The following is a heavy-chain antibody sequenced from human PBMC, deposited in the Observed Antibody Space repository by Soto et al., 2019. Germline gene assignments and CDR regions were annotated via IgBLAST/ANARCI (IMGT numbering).Heavy chain of an antibody. D-gene: IGHD3-9*01. CDR2: FGTSRKYI. CDR1: RYTFSEYS. CDR3: VRDRDWAFDI. J-gene: IGHJ3*02. Sequence: GGSLRLSCAASRYTFSEYSMNWVRQAPGKGLEWVSYFGTSRKYIFYADSVRGRFTISRDDAKNSLYLQLNSLRDEDTAVYYCVRDRDWAFDIWGQGTMVTLSS. V-gene: IGHV3-48*02.